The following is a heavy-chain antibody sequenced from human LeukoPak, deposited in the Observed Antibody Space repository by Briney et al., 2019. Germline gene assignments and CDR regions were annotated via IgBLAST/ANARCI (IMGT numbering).Heavy chain of an antibody. V-gene: IGHV4-61*08. CDR2: IYYSGST. D-gene: IGHD1-26*01. CDR1: GGSISSGDYY. J-gene: IGHJ3*02. CDR3: ARHSGSYYDPWSDAFDI. Sequence: SETLSLTCTVSGGSISSGDYYWSWIRQPPGKGLEWIGYIYYSGSTNYNPSLKSRVTISVDTSKNQFSLKLSSVTAADTAVYYCARHSGSYYDPWSDAFDIWGQGTMVTVSS.